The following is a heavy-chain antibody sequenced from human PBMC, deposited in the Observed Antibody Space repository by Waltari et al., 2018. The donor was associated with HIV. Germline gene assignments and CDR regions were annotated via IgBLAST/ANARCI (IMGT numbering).Heavy chain of an antibody. D-gene: IGHD3-3*01. Sequence: QVRLVESGGGVVPPGGSLRLSCAASGLPFGGYVIHWVRQAPGKGLEWVAFIRHDDSNRYYRDSVKGRFTISRDNSKNTVDLQMNNLKAEDTAVYYCGKDSNYFHDSTGYYCDFWGQGTLVTVSS. CDR1: GLPFGGYV. V-gene: IGHV3-30*02. CDR3: GKDSNYFHDSTGYYCDF. CDR2: IRHDDSNR. J-gene: IGHJ4*02.